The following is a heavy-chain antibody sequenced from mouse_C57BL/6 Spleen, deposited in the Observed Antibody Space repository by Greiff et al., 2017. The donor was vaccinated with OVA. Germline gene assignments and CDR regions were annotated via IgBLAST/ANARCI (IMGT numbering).Heavy chain of an antibody. CDR2: IDPSDSYT. D-gene: IGHD3-2*02. V-gene: IGHV1-59*01. CDR3: ARSGGGTTWFAY. J-gene: IGHJ3*01. Sequence: VQLQQPGAELVRPGTSVKLSCKASGYTFTSYWMHWVKQRPGQGLEWIGVIDPSDSYTNYNQKFKGKATLTVDTSSSTAYMQLSSLTSEDSAVYYCARSGGGTTWFAYWGQGTLVTVSA. CDR1: GYTFTSYW.